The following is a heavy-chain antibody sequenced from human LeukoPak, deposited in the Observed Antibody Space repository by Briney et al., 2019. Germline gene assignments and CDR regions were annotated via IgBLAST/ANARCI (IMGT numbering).Heavy chain of an antibody. V-gene: IGHV3-7*01. CDR3: ARVGVFSSSWLLY. CDR2: IKDDGSAK. Sequence: PGGSLRLSCAASGFTFSSYEMNWVRQAPGKGLEWVANIKDDGSAKYYEDSVKGRFTISRDDAKNSLYLQMDSLRADDTALYYCARVGVFSSSWLLYWGQGTLVTVSS. J-gene: IGHJ4*02. CDR1: GFTFSSYE. D-gene: IGHD6-13*01.